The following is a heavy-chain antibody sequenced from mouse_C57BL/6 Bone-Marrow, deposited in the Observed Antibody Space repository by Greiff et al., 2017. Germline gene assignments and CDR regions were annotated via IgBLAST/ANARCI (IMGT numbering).Heavy chain of an antibody. D-gene: IGHD4-1*01. V-gene: IGHV5-4*03. CDR2: ISDGGSYT. CDR1: GFTFSSYA. CDR3: ARAGTGNDY. J-gene: IGHJ2*01. Sequence: EVKLQESGGGLVKPGGSLKLSCAASGFTFSSYAMSWVRQTPEKRLEWVATISDGGSYTYYPDNVKGRFTISRDNAKNNLYLQMSHLKSEDTAMYYCARAGTGNDYWGQGTTLTVSS.